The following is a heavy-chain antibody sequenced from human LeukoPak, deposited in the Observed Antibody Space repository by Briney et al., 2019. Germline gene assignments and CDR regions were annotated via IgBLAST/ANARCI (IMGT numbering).Heavy chain of an antibody. CDR3: IATTGRGAFGS. CDR2: TNEAGGDK. V-gene: IGHV3-7*01. J-gene: IGHJ4*02. CDR1: GFTFSDFW. Sequence: GVSLRLSCAASGFTFSDFWMSWVRQAPGKGLECVASTNEAGGDKYYVDSVKGRFTISRDNSKNSLSLQMNSLTAEDTAIYCAIATTGRGAFGSWGQGTLVSVSS. D-gene: IGHD6-13*01.